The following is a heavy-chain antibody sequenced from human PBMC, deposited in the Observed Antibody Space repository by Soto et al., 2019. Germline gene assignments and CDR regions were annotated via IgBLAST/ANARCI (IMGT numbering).Heavy chain of an antibody. CDR2: VDYRGNT. V-gene: IGHV4-59*02. J-gene: IGHJ4*02. CDR1: GGSVTSYY. Sequence: SETLSFTCSVSGGSVTSYYWSWIRQAPGKELEWIGYVDYRGNTKYNPSLKSRVTILVDTSKNQFSVKLTSVTAADTAVYYCARGVGSSSSNFGRWGQGTLVTVSS. D-gene: IGHD6-6*01. CDR3: ARGVGSSSSNFGR.